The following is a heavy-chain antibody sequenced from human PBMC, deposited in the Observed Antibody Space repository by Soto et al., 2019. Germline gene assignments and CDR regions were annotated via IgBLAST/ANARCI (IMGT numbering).Heavy chain of an antibody. V-gene: IGHV4-59*01. D-gene: IGHD6-19*01. CDR3: ARVKSSGWSPIDY. J-gene: IGHJ4*02. Sequence: SETLSLTCTVSGGSISSYYWSWIRQPPGKGLEWIGYIYYSGSTNYNPSLKSRVTISVDTSKNQFSLKLSSVTAADTAVYYCARVKSSGWSPIDYWGQGTLVTVSS. CDR1: GGSISSYY. CDR2: IYYSGST.